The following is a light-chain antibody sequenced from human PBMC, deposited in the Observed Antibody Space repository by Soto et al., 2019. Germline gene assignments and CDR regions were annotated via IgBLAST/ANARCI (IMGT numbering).Light chain of an antibody. V-gene: IGLV1-44*01. CDR2: SND. J-gene: IGLJ1*01. Sequence: QSALTQPPSASGTPGQRVTISCSGSTSNIGRNTVNWYQQVPGTAPKLLIYSNDQRPSGVPDRFSGSKSGTSAPLAISGLQSEDEADYSCAAWDDSLSGNFVLGLGTKVTVL. CDR3: AAWDDSLSGNFV. CDR1: TSNIGRNT.